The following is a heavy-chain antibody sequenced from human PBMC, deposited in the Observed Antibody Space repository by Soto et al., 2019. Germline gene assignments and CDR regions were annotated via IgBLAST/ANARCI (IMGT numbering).Heavy chain of an antibody. D-gene: IGHD3-10*01. CDR1: GYSFTAYY. CDR3: ARERDEGVFGEVTPLWY. Sequence: QVQVVQSGAEVKKPGASVKVSCKASGYSFTAYYLHWVRQAPGQGLELMGWINPNSGGTNYAQNFQRGVTMTRDTSISTAYMELSRLRSDDTAMYYCARERDEGVFGEVTPLWYWGQGTLVTVSP. CDR2: INPNSGGT. J-gene: IGHJ4*02. V-gene: IGHV1-2*02.